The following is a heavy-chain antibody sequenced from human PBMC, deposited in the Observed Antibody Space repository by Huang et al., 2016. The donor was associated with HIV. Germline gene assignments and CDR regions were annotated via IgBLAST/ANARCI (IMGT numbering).Heavy chain of an antibody. D-gene: IGHD4-17*01. CDR1: GYTFTNYD. J-gene: IGHJ4*02. CDR3: ARSAYGDLDY. V-gene: IGHV1-8*02. Sequence: QVHLVQSGAEVKKPGASVKVSCKASGYTFTNYDINWVRKAPGRGCEGRGWRNPNTGNTCFAQSFQGRVTMTRKTSITTAYMELTSLTSEDTAVYYCARSAYGDLDYWGLGTLVIVSS. CDR2: RNPNTGNT.